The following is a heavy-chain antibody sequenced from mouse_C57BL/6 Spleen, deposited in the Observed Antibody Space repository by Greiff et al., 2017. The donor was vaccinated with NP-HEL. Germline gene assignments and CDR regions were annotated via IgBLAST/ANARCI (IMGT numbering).Heavy chain of an antibody. Sequence: VQLKESGAELVRPGSSVKMSCKTSGYTFTSYGINWVKQRPGQGLEWIGYIYIGNGYTEYNEKFKGKATLTSDTSSSTAYMELSSLTSEDSAIYFCARSGYYGSSYDWFAYWGQGTLVTVSA. CDR3: ARSGYYGSSYDWFAY. J-gene: IGHJ3*01. V-gene: IGHV1-58*01. CDR2: IYIGNGYT. D-gene: IGHD1-1*01. CDR1: GYTFTSYG.